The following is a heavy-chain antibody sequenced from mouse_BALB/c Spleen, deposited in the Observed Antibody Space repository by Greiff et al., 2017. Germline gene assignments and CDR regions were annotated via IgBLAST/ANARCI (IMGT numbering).Heavy chain of an antibody. CDR1: GYTFTSYW. CDR2: IDPSDSYT. CDR3: ARGYYYGSSYADY. V-gene: IGHV1-69*02. D-gene: IGHD1-1*01. J-gene: IGHJ2*01. Sequence: QVQLQQPGAELVKPGASVKLSCKASGYTFTSYWMHWVKQRPGQGLEWIGEIDPSDSYTNYHQKFKGKATLTVDKSSSTAYMQLSSLTSEDSAVYYCARGYYYGSSYADYWGQGTTLTVSS.